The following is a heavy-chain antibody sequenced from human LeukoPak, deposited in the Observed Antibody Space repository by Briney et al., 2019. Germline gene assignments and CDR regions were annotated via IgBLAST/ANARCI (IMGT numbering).Heavy chain of an antibody. CDR2: ISYDGSNK. J-gene: IGHJ4*02. Sequence: GGSLRLSCAASGFTFSSYGMHWVRQAPGKGLEWVAVISYDGSNKYYADSVKGRFTISRDNSKNTLYLQMNSLRAEDTAVYYCARGGWNYVFNYWGQGTLVTVSS. V-gene: IGHV3-30*03. CDR1: GFTFSSYG. D-gene: IGHD1-7*01. CDR3: ARGGWNYVFNY.